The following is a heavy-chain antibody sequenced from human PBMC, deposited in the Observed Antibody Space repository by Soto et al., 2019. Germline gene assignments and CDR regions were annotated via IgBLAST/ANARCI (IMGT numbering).Heavy chain of an antibody. V-gene: IGHV1-18*04. D-gene: IGHD2-15*01. CDR3: ARALCSGGSCPSDY. CDR2: ISAYNGNT. CDR1: GYTFTSYG. J-gene: IGHJ4*02. Sequence: ASLKVSCKASGYTFTSYGISWVRQAPGQGLEWMGWISAYNGNTNYAQKLQGRVTMTTDTSTSTAYMELRSLRSDDTAVYYCARALCSGGSCPSDYWGQGTLVTVSS.